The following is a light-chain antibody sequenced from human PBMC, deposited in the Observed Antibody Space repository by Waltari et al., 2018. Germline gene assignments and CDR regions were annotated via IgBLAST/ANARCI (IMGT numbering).Light chain of an antibody. J-gene: IGKJ2*01. Sequence: EIVMTQSPATLSVSPGERATLSCRPSQSVSSNLAWYQQKPGQAPRLLIYGASTRATGIPARFSGSGSGTEFTLTISSLQSEDFAVYYCQQYNNWPPFMYTFGQGTKLEIK. CDR2: GAS. CDR3: QQYNNWPPFMYT. V-gene: IGKV3-15*01. CDR1: QSVSSN.